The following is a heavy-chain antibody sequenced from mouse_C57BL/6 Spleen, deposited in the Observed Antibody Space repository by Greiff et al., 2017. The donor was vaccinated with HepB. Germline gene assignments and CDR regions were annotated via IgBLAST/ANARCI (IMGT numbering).Heavy chain of an antibody. Sequence: VQLQQSGAELVRPGASVKLSCTASGFNIKDDYMHWVKQRPEQGLEWIGWIDPENGDTEYASKFQGKATITADTSSNTAYLQLSSLTSEDTAVYYCTTGPVVAPHLDSWGQGTTLTVSS. D-gene: IGHD1-1*01. CDR2: IDPENGDT. CDR3: TTGPVVAPHLDS. V-gene: IGHV14-4*01. CDR1: GFNIKDDY. J-gene: IGHJ2*01.